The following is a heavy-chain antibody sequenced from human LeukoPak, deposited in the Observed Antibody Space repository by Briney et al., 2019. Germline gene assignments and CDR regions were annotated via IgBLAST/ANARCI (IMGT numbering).Heavy chain of an antibody. Sequence: SETLSLTCTVSGGSISSYYWGWIRQPPGKGLEWIGSIYHSGSTYYNPSLKSRVTISVDASKNQFSLKLSSVTAADTAVYYCASSLPYYYDSSGYYYFDYWGQGTLVTVSS. D-gene: IGHD3-22*01. J-gene: IGHJ4*02. CDR1: GGSISSYY. V-gene: IGHV4-38-2*02. CDR3: ASSLPYYYDSSGYYYFDY. CDR2: IYHSGST.